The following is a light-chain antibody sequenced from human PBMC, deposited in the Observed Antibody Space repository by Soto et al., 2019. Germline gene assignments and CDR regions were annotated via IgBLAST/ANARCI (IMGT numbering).Light chain of an antibody. V-gene: IGKV3-20*01. Sequence: EMVLTQSPGTPSLSPGERATLSCRASQTVGTNFLAWYQQKPGQAPRRLMFGTSNRATDIPDRFGGSGSGTEFTLTISRLEPEDVAVYYCQHYSRTLPWTFGQGTKVDNK. CDR1: QTVGTNF. CDR2: GTS. CDR3: QHYSRTLPWT. J-gene: IGKJ1*01.